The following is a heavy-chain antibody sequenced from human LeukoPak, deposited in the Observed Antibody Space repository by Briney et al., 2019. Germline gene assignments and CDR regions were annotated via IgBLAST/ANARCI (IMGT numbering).Heavy chain of an antibody. V-gene: IGHV1-2*02. CDR2: INPNSGGT. D-gene: IGHD6-6*01. CDR1: GYTFSVYY. J-gene: IGHJ6*03. CDR3: ARDSSSSGYYYYYYMDV. Sequence: ASVKVSCKAAGYTFSVYYIHWLRQDPGQGLEWMGWINPNSGGTNYAQKFQGRVTMTRDTSISTAYMELSRLRSDDTAVYYCARDSSSSGYYYYYYMDVWGKGTTVTVSS.